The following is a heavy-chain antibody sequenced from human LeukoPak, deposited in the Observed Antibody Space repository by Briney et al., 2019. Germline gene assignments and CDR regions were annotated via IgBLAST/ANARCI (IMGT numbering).Heavy chain of an antibody. D-gene: IGHD6-13*01. Sequence: GASVKVSCKASGYTSTSYGISWVRQAPGQGLEWMGWISAYNGNTNYAQKLQGRVTMTTDTSTSTAYMELRSLRSDDTAVYYCARDPRGQQLVPLGMDVWGKGTTVTVSS. CDR1: GYTSTSYG. CDR3: ARDPRGQQLVPLGMDV. CDR2: ISAYNGNT. J-gene: IGHJ6*04. V-gene: IGHV1-18*04.